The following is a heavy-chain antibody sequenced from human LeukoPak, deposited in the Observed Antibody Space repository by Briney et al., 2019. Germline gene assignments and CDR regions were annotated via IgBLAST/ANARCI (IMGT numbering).Heavy chain of an antibody. CDR2: ISSSDSTI. J-gene: IGHJ6*04. Sequence: GGSLRLSCAASGFTFSSYEMNWVRQAPGKGLEWVSYISSSDSTIYYADSVKGRFTISGDNAKNSLYLQMNSLRAEDTAVYYCASFSNYYGMDVWGKGTTVTVSS. CDR3: ASFSNYYGMDV. V-gene: IGHV3-48*03. CDR1: GFTFSSYE.